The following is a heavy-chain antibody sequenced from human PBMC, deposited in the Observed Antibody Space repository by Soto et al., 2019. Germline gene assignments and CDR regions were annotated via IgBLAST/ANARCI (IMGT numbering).Heavy chain of an antibody. CDR3: AEWARYCSGADCRA. CDR1: GFPFSSRA. D-gene: IGHD2-15*01. V-gene: IGHV3-23*01. CDR2: ISGSGTIT. Sequence: EVQLLESGGGLVQPGGSLRLSCAASGFPFSSRAMSWVRQAPGKGLEWVSAISGSGTITYYADSVKGRFTISRDTSKNTLYLQMNSLRADDTAVYYCAEWARYCSGADCRAWGPGTTVAVSS. J-gene: IGHJ6*02.